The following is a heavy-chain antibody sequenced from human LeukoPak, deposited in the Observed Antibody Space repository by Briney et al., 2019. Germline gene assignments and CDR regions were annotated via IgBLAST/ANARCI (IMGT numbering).Heavy chain of an antibody. D-gene: IGHD3-22*01. Sequence: TSETLSLTCTVSGGSNSSYYWSWIRQPPGKGLEWIGYIYYSGSTNYNPSLKSRVTISVDTSKNQFSLKLSSVTAADTAVYYCARGKGHSSGYYYYWGQGTLVTVSS. CDR1: GGSNSSYY. J-gene: IGHJ4*02. CDR3: ARGKGHSSGYYYY. V-gene: IGHV4-59*08. CDR2: IYYSGST.